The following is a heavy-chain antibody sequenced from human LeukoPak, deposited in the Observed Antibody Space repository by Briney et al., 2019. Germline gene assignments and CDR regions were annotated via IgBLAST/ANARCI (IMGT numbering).Heavy chain of an antibody. CDR3: ARIPRYCSGGSCYSRYWFDP. CDR1: GYTFTGYY. D-gene: IGHD2-15*01. V-gene: IGHV1-2*06. CDR2: INPNSGGT. J-gene: IGHJ5*02. Sequence: ASVKVSCKASGYTFTGYYMHWVRQAPGQGLEWMGRINPNSGGTNYAQKFQGRVTMTRDTSISTAYMELSRLRSDDTAVYYCARIPRYCSGGSCYSRYWFDPRGQGTLVTVSS.